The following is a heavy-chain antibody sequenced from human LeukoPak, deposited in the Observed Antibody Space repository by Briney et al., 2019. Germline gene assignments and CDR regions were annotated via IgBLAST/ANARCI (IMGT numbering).Heavy chain of an antibody. V-gene: IGHV3-23*01. J-gene: IGHJ6*02. CDR2: ISGSGDST. CDR3: ANCLPVLYYYYGMDV. CDR1: GFTFSTYA. D-gene: IGHD1-1*01. Sequence: GGSLRLSCAASGFTFSTYAVNWVRQAPGKGLEWVSTISGSGDSTYYADSVKGRFTISRDNSKNTLYLQMNSLRAEDTAVYYCANCLPVLYYYYGMDVWGQGTTVTVSS.